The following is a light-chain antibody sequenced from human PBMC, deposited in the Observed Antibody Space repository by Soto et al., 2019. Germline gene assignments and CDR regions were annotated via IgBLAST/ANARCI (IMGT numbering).Light chain of an antibody. CDR3: KQYNSYDMYT. CDR1: QSISSW. Sequence: DIQMTQSPSTLSASVEDRVTITCRASQSISSWLAWYRQKPGKAPKLLIYKASSLESGVPSRFSGSGSGTEFTLTISSLQPDDFATYYCKQYNSYDMYTFGQGTRLEIK. V-gene: IGKV1-5*03. CDR2: KAS. J-gene: IGKJ5*01.